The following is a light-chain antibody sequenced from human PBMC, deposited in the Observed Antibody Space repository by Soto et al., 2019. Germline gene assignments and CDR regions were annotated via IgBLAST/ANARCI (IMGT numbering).Light chain of an antibody. CDR2: AAS. CDR1: QSISNH. Sequence: DIQMTQSPSSLSASVEDRVIITCRASQSISNHLNWYQQKPGKAPKVLIYAASRLQSGVPSRFSGSGSGTDFTLTISSLQPEDFATYYCQQSNRFPITFGQGTRLEIK. V-gene: IGKV1-39*01. J-gene: IGKJ5*01. CDR3: QQSNRFPIT.